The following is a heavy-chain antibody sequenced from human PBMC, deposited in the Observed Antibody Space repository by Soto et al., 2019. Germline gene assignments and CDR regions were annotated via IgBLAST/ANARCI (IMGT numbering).Heavy chain of an antibody. V-gene: IGHV1-69*01. CDR3: ARGNVDTAMVLYYYYGMDV. D-gene: IGHD5-18*01. Sequence: QVQLVQSGAEVKKPGSSVKVSCKASGGTFSSYAISWVRQAPGQGLEWMGGIIPIFGTANYAQKFQGRVTITADDSTSTAYMELSSLRSEDTAVYYCARGNVDTAMVLYYYYGMDVWGQGTTVTVSS. CDR2: IIPIFGTA. CDR1: GGTFSSYA. J-gene: IGHJ6*02.